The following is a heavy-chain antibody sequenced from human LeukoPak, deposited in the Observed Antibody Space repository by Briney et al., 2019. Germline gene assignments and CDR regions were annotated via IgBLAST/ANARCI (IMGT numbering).Heavy chain of an antibody. CDR2: INGDGRNI. V-gene: IGHV3-74*01. J-gene: IGHJ3*02. CDR3: ARGLGVAVDDAFDI. CDR1: GFTFSSYS. Sequence: GGSLRLSCAASGFTFSSYSMNWVRQDPRKGLVWVSRINGDGRNINYADSVRGRFTISRDNAKNTLYLQMNSLRAEDTAVYYCARGLGVAVDDAFDIWGQGTMVTISS. D-gene: IGHD6-19*01.